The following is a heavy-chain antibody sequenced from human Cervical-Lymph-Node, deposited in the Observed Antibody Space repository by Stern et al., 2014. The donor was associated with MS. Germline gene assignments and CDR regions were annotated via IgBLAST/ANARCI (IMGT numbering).Heavy chain of an antibody. V-gene: IGHV4-31*03. CDR1: GGSISSGGYY. CDR2: IYYSGST. Sequence: QVQLQESGPGLVKPSQTLSLTCTVSGGSISSGGYYWSWIRQHPGKGLEWIGYIYYSGSTYYNPSLKSRVTISVDTSKNQFSLKLSSDCARWGGWYSGLDYWGQGTLVTVSS. CDR3: GLDY. D-gene: IGHD6-19*01. J-gene: IGHJ4*02.